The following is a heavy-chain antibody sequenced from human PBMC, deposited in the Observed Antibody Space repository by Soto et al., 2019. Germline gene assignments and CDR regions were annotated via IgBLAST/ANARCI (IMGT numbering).Heavy chain of an antibody. CDR2: IYYSGST. Sequence: QVQLQESGPGLVKPSQSLSLTCTVSGGSISSGDYYWSWIRQPPGKGLEGIGYIYYSGSTYYNPSLKSRVTISVDTSKNQYSLKLSSVTAADSAVYYCASSGYSSSFPFDYWGQGTLVTGSS. D-gene: IGHD6-13*01. CDR3: ASSGYSSSFPFDY. J-gene: IGHJ4*02. V-gene: IGHV4-30-4*01. CDR1: GGSISSGDYY.